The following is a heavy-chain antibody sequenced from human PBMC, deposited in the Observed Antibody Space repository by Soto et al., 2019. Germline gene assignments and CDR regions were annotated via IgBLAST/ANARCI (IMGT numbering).Heavy chain of an antibody. CDR1: GYSFTSYD. CDR3: ARGPSRSYRPFWLY. CDR2: MNPDSGNT. J-gene: IGHJ4*02. V-gene: IGHV1-8*01. Sequence: QVQLVQSGAEVKKPGASVKVSCKASGYSFTSYDINWVRQATGQGPEWMGWMNPDSGNTGYVQKFQGRVTLTRNTSISTAYMELSSLTSADTAVYYCARGPSRSYRPFWLYWGQGTLVTVSS. D-gene: IGHD3-16*02.